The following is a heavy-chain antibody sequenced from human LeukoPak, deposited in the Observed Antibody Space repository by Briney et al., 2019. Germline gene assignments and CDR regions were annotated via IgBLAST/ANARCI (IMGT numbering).Heavy chain of an antibody. V-gene: IGHV1-2*02. J-gene: IGHJ6*03. CDR2: INPNSGGT. CDR1: GYTFTGYY. Sequence: ASVKVSCKASGYTFTGYYMHWVRQAPGQGLEWMGWINPNSGGTNYAQKFQGRVTMTRDTSISTAYMELSRLRSDDTAVYYCARGANIQTLVYCYYYMDVWGKGTTVTVSS. CDR3: ARGANIQTLVYCYYYMDV. D-gene: IGHD2/OR15-2a*01.